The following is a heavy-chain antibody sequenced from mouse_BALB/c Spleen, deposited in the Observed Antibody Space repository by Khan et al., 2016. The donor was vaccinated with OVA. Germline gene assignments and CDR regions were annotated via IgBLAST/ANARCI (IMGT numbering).Heavy chain of an antibody. D-gene: IGHD1-1*01. CDR1: GFTFSSYA. CDR2: ISSGGDYT. Sequence: EVELVESGGGLVKPGGPLKLSCAASGFTFSSYAMSWVRQTPEKRLEWVATISSGGDYTYYPDSVQGRFTISRDNAKNTLYLQMSSLRSEDTAIYYCARRNYGPFAYWGQGTLVTVSA. CDR3: ARRNYGPFAY. J-gene: IGHJ3*01. V-gene: IGHV5-9-3*01.